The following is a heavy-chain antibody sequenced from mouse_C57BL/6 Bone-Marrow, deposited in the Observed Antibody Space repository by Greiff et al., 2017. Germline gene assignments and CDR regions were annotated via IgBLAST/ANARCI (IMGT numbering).Heavy chain of an antibody. CDR1: GFSLTSYA. CDR3: ASITLLLRWMDY. V-gene: IGHV2-9-1*01. J-gene: IGHJ4*01. Sequence: VQLQQSGPGLVAPSQSLSITCTVSGFSLTSYAISWVRQPPGKGLEWLGVICTGGGTNYNSALKSRLSISNDNSKSQVFLKMNSLQTDDTARYYCASITLLLRWMDYWGQGTSVTVSS. D-gene: IGHD1-1*01. CDR2: ICTGGGT.